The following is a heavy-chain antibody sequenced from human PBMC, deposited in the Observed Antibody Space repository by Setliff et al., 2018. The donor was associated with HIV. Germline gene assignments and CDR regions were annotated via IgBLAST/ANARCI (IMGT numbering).Heavy chain of an antibody. V-gene: IGHV4-31*02. CDR1: GSSISSDIYY. Sequence: SETLSLTCIVSGSSISSDIYYWGWIRQHPGTGLEWIAYIYFSGSTYYNPSLKSRVTVSLDMSKNQFSLRLSSVTAADTAVYYCAALTTGYYFDYWGQGTLVTVSS. CDR3: AALTTGYYFDY. CDR2: IYFSGST. D-gene: IGHD4-17*01. J-gene: IGHJ4*01.